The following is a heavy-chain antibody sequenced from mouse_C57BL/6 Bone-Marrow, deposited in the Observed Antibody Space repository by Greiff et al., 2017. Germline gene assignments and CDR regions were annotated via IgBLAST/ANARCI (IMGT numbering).Heavy chain of an antibody. Sequence: QVQLQQPGAELVRPGSSVKLSCKASGYTFTSYWMHWVKQRPIQGLEWIGNIDPSDSETHYNQKFKDKATLTVDKSSSTAYMQLSSLTSEDSAVYYCARDDYYGSSYWYFDVGGRGTTVTVSA. CDR1: GYTFTSYW. CDR3: ARDDYYGSSYWYFDV. J-gene: IGHJ1*03. D-gene: IGHD1-1*01. CDR2: IDPSDSET. V-gene: IGHV1-52*01.